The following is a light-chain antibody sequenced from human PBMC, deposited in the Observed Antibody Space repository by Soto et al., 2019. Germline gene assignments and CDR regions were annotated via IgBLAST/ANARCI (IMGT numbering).Light chain of an antibody. CDR1: LSIDRW. J-gene: IGKJ1*01. V-gene: IGKV1-5*03. CDR2: KAS. Sequence: DIQVTQSPSTLSASVGDRVTITCRASLSIDRWLAWYQQKPGKAPKLLMYKASLLLSGIPSRFSVSGCGTEFTLTISSLQPDDVANSYCQQYSKYPWTFGQGNKVEI. CDR3: QQYSKYPWT.